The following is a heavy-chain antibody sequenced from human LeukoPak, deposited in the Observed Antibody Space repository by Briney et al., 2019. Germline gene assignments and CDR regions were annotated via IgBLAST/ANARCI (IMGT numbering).Heavy chain of an antibody. V-gene: IGHV3-33*01. J-gene: IGHJ4*02. CDR1: GFTFSSYG. Sequence: GGSLRLSCAASGFTFSSYGMPWVRQAPGKGLEWVAVIWYDGSQKYYADSVKGRFTISRDNSKNTLYLQMNSLRAEDTAVYYCAREVRSYGGQIDYWGQGTLVTVSS. CDR3: AREVRSYGGQIDY. CDR2: IWYDGSQK. D-gene: IGHD4/OR15-4a*01.